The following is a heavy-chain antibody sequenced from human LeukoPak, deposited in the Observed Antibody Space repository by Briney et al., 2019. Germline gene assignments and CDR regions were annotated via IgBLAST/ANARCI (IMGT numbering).Heavy chain of an antibody. J-gene: IGHJ3*02. CDR2: INPSGGST. D-gene: IGHD2-21*02. Sequence: GASVKVSCKASGYTFTSYYMHWVRQAPGQGLEWMGIINPSGGSTSYAQKFQGRVTMTRDTSTSTVYMELSSLRSEDTAVYYCAGLSAGDLDAFDIWGQGTMVTVSS. CDR1: GYTFTSYY. V-gene: IGHV1-46*01. CDR3: AGLSAGDLDAFDI.